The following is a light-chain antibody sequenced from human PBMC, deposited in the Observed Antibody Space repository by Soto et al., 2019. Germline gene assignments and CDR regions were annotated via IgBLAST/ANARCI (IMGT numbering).Light chain of an antibody. V-gene: IGKV1-5*03. J-gene: IGKJ2*03. CDR2: KAS. CDR1: QTFKTW. Sequence: DIPMTQSPSTLAASVGDRVNITCRASQTFKTWLAWYQQKPGKAPKLIIYKASVLVSGVPSRFSASSFGTEFTLTISSLQPEDFATYYCQQYQSYVSSFGGGTRLEI. CDR3: QQYQSYVSS.